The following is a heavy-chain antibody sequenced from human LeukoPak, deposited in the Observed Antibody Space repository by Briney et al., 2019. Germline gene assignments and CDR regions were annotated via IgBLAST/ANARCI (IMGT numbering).Heavy chain of an antibody. CDR2: IYYSGST. J-gene: IGHJ3*02. CDR1: GGSISSYY. Sequence: SETLSLTCTVSGGSISSYYWSWIRQPPGKGLEWIGYIYYSGSTNYNPSLKSRVTISVDTSKNQFSLKLSSVTAADTAVYYCARGGSDYYDSSGPEDAFDTWGQGTMVTVSS. CDR3: ARGGSDYYDSSGPEDAFDT. V-gene: IGHV4-59*01. D-gene: IGHD3-22*01.